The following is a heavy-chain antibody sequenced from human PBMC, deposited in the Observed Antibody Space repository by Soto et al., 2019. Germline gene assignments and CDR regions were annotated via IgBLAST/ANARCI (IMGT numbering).Heavy chain of an antibody. CDR2: ISYDGSNK. V-gene: IGHV3-30*18. CDR3: AKDNKAMALDY. Sequence: GGSLRLSCAASGFTVSSYGMHWVRQAPGKGLEWVAVISYDGSNKYYADSVKGRFTISRDNSKNTLYLQMNSLRAEDTAVYYCAKDNKAMALDYWGQGTLVTVSS. D-gene: IGHD5-18*01. CDR1: GFTVSSYG. J-gene: IGHJ4*02.